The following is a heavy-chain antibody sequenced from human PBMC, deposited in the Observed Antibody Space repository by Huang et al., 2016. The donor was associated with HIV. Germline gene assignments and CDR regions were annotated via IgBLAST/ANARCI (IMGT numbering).Heavy chain of an antibody. CDR1: GGSFSNYY. Sequence: QVQLQESGPGLVKPSETLSLTCTVSGGSFSNYYWSWIRQPPGKGLEWIGYLYYSGSTNYNPSLTRRVTISVDTSKNQFSLTLTSVTAADSAVYYCASTSNLYYGSGSYYKGDAFDIWGQGTMVTVSS. D-gene: IGHD3-10*01. CDR2: LYYSGST. J-gene: IGHJ3*02. CDR3: ASTSNLYYGSGSYYKGDAFDI. V-gene: IGHV4-59*01.